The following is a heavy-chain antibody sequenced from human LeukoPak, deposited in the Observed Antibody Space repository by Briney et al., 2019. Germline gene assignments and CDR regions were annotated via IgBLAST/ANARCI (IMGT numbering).Heavy chain of an antibody. V-gene: IGHV4-61*02. J-gene: IGHJ6*03. D-gene: IGHD6-13*01. Sequence: SETLSLTCTVSGGSISSGSYYWSWIRQPAGKGLEWIGRIYTSGSTNYNPSLKSRVTISVDTSKNQFSLKLSSVTAADTAVYYCAREGEQQLVGSHYYYYMDVWGKGTTVTISS. CDR3: AREGEQQLVGSHYYYYMDV. CDR1: GGSISSGSYY. CDR2: IYTSGST.